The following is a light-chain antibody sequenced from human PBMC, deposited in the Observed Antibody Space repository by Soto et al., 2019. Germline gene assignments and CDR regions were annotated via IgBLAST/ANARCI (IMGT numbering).Light chain of an antibody. CDR2: GAS. V-gene: IGKV3-20*01. CDR1: QSVSTH. CDR3: QRYESSLFT. J-gene: IGKJ5*01. Sequence: NLSPATLSVTTGEGATLYCRASQSVSTHLAWYQQKPGQAPRLLIYGASSRATGIPDRFSGSGSGTDFTLTISRLEPEDFAVYYCQRYESSLFTFAQGTRLEI.